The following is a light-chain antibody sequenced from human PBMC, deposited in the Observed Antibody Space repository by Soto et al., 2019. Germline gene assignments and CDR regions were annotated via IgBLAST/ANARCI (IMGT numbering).Light chain of an antibody. V-gene: IGKV3-15*01. CDR3: QHYKTWPLS. Sequence: EIVLTQSPATLSVSPGERATLSCRASQGIGSTLAWYQQKPGQTPRLLIYDASTRATGIPARFSGIGSGTEFTLIISSLQSEDFGVYYCQHYKTWPLSFGGGTEVDI. J-gene: IGKJ4*01. CDR2: DAS. CDR1: QGIGST.